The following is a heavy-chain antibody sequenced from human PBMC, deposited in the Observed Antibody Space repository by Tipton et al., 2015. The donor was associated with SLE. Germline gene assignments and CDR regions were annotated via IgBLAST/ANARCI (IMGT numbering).Heavy chain of an antibody. CDR3: ARQGGEWLFYYYGMDV. Sequence: TLSLTCTVSGGSISSYYWSWIRQPPGKGLEWIGYIYYSGSTNYNPSLKSRVTISVDTSKNQFSLKLSSVTAAGTAVYYCARQGGEWLFYYYGMDVWGQGTTVTVSS. V-gene: IGHV4-59*08. CDR1: GGSISSYY. J-gene: IGHJ6*02. CDR2: IYYSGST. D-gene: IGHD3-3*01.